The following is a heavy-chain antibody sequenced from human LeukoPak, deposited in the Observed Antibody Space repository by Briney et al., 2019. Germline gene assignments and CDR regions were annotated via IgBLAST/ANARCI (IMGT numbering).Heavy chain of an antibody. V-gene: IGHV3-74*01. CDR2: INSDGSST. CDR1: GFTFSSYW. J-gene: IGHJ4*02. CDR3: ARILVGYSSSSYFDY. D-gene: IGHD6-6*01. Sequence: GGSLRLSCAASGFTFSSYWMHWVRQAPGKGLVWVSRINSDGSSTSYADSVKGRFTISRDNAKNTLYLQMNSLRAEGTAVYYCARILVGYSSSSYFDYWGQGTLVTVSS.